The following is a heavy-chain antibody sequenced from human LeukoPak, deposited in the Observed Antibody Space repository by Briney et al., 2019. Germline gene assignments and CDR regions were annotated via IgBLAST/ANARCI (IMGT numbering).Heavy chain of an antibody. V-gene: IGHV4-34*01. CDR2: INHSGST. CDR1: GGSFSGYY. Sequence: TSETLSLTCAVYGGSFSGYYWSWIRQPPGKGLEWIGEINHSGSTNYNPSPKSRVTISVDTSKNQFSLKLSSVTAADTAVYYCARVHIVVVPAAITGTIYYYYGMDVWGQGTTVTVSS. J-gene: IGHJ6*02. D-gene: IGHD2-2*02. CDR3: ARVHIVVVPAAITGTIYYYYGMDV.